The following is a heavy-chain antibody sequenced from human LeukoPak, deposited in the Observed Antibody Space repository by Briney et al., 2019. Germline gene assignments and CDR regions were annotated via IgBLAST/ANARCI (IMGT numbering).Heavy chain of an antibody. Sequence: PSETLSLTCTVSGGSISSYYWSWIRQPPGKGLEWIGYIYYSGYTNYNPSLKSRVTVSVDTSKNQFSLKLSSVTAADTAVYYCARTTMVRGTYYMDVWGKGTTVTISS. J-gene: IGHJ6*03. V-gene: IGHV4-59*01. CDR3: ARTTMVRGTYYMDV. CDR1: GGSISSYY. D-gene: IGHD3-10*01. CDR2: IYYSGYT.